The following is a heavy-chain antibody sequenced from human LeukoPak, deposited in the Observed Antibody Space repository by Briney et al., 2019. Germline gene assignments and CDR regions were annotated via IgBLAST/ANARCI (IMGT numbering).Heavy chain of an antibody. Sequence: PGGSLRLSCAVSGFTVSSYSMNWVRQAPGKGLEWVSYISGYSSTLYYADSVKGRFTISRDNAKNSLYLQMNSLRAEDTAVYYCAKALPKYSGYSNLDYWGQGTLVTVSS. CDR1: GFTVSSYS. D-gene: IGHD5-12*01. V-gene: IGHV3-48*01. CDR2: ISGYSSTL. J-gene: IGHJ4*02. CDR3: AKALPKYSGYSNLDY.